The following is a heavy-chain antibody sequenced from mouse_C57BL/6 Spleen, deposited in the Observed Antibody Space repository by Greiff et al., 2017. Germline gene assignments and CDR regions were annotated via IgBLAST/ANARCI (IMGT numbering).Heavy chain of an antibody. J-gene: IGHJ3*01. CDR1: GFTFSSYG. Sequence: DVKLVESGGDLVKPGGSLKLSCAASGFTFSSYGMSWVRQTPDKRLEWVATISSGGSYTYYPDSVKGRFTISRDNAKNTLYLQMSSLKSEDTAMYYCARQADITTVVATRTWFAYWGQGTLVTVSA. CDR2: ISSGGSYT. D-gene: IGHD1-1*01. V-gene: IGHV5-6*02. CDR3: ARQADITTVVATRTWFAY.